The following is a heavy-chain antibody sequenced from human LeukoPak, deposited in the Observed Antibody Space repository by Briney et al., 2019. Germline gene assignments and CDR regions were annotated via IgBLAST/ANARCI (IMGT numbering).Heavy chain of an antibody. CDR2: IYYSGST. D-gene: IGHD5-18*01. J-gene: IGHJ4*02. V-gene: IGHV4-59*02. CDR1: GGSVSSYY. CDR3: ARAGRGYSYGYGYFDY. Sequence: PSETLSLTCTVSGGSVSSYYWSWIRQPPGKGLEWIGYIYYSGSTNYNPSLKSRVTISVDTSKNQFSLKLSSVTAADTAAYYCARAGRGYSYGYGYFDYWGQGTLVTVSS.